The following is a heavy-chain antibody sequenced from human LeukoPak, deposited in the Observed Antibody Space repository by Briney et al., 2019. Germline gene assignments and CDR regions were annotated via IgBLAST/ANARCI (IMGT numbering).Heavy chain of an antibody. V-gene: IGHV4-30-4*01. CDR3: ASKPIFASGRHWYYFDN. Sequence: SETLSLTCSVSWGSISGSDYYCTWIRQPPGKGLEWIGYIYYSGSAYYNPSLKSRVTISVDTSRNRFSLKLTSVTAADTAVYYCASKPIFASGRHWYYFDNWGQGTLVTVSS. CDR1: WGSISGSDYY. CDR2: IYYSGSA. D-gene: IGHD3-10*01. J-gene: IGHJ4*02.